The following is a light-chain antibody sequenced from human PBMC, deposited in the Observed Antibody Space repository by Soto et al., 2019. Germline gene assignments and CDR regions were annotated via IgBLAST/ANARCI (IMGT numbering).Light chain of an antibody. CDR2: EGS. CDR3: CSYAGSSTLV. CDR1: SSDVGSYNL. J-gene: IGLJ3*02. V-gene: IGLV2-23*01. Sequence: QSVLTQPASVSGSPGQSITISCTGTSSDVGSYNLVSWYQQHPGKAPKLMIYEGSKRPSGVSNRFSGSQSGNTASLTISGLQAEDEADYYCCSYAGSSTLVFGGGTQLTVL.